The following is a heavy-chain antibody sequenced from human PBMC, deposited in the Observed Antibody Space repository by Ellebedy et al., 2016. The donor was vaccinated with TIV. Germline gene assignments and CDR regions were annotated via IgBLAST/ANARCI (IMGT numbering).Heavy chain of an antibody. J-gene: IGHJ4*02. CDR1: GGSFSTSRYY. CDR2: IYYDGSTETT. CDR3: ARRSSYWSALDF. V-gene: IGHV4-39*01. D-gene: IGHD6-19*01. Sequence: SLSSTVSGGSFSTSRYYWAWIRQPSGKGLEWIGSIYYDGSTETTYYNSPLESRCAISVDPSKNQFSLKLTSVTAADTAVYYCARRSSYWSALDFWGQGTLATVSS.